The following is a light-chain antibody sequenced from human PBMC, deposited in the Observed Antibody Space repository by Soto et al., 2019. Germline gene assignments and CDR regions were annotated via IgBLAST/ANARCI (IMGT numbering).Light chain of an antibody. CDR2: DVS. J-gene: IGLJ1*01. CDR3: CSYAGSPYV. V-gene: IGLV2-11*01. Sequence: QSALTQPRSVSGSPGQSVPISCTGSSSDVGGYNYVSWYQQYPGKAPKLMIYDVSKRPSGVPDRFSGSKSGNTASLTISGLQAEDEADYYCCSYAGSPYVFGTGTKVTVL. CDR1: SSDVGGYNY.